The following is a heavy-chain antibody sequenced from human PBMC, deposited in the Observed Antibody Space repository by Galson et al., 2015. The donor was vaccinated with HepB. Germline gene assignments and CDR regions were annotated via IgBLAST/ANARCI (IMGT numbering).Heavy chain of an antibody. Sequence: VKVSCKASGYTFTSYAMHWVRQAPGQRLEWMGWINAGNGNTKYSQKFQGRVTITRDTSASTAYMELSSLRSEDTAVYYCARGLRENSSDYYGSGSYYRPFDYWGQGTLVTVSS. CDR3: ARGLRENSSDYYGSGSYYRPFDY. J-gene: IGHJ4*02. V-gene: IGHV1-3*01. CDR2: INAGNGNT. D-gene: IGHD3-10*01. CDR1: GYTFTSYA.